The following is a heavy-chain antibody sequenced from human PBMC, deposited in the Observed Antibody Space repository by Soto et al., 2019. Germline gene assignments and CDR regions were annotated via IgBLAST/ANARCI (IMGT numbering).Heavy chain of an antibody. CDR2: IYYSGST. Sequence: SETLSLTCTVSGGSISSGGYYWSWIRQHPGKGLEWIGYIYYSGSTYYNPSLRSRVTISVDTSKNQFSLKLSSVTAADMAVYYCARTIFGVVMTLDYWGQGTLVTVSS. D-gene: IGHD3-3*01. CDR3: ARTIFGVVMTLDY. J-gene: IGHJ4*02. V-gene: IGHV4-31*03. CDR1: GGSISSGGYY.